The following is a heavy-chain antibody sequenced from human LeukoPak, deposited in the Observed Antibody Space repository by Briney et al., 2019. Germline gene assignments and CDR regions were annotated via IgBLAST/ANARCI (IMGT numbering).Heavy chain of an antibody. Sequence: TGGSLRLSCAASGFTFDDYAMHWVRQAPGKGLEWVSGISWNSGSIGYADSVKGRFTISRDNAKNSLYLQMNSLRAEDMALYYCAKGRYYDSSGPFDYWGQGTLVTVPS. CDR3: AKGRYYDSSGPFDY. CDR2: ISWNSGSI. D-gene: IGHD3-22*01. V-gene: IGHV3-9*03. J-gene: IGHJ4*02. CDR1: GFTFDDYA.